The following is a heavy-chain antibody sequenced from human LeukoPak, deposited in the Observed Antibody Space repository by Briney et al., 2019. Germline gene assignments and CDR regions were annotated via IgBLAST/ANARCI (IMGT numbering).Heavy chain of an antibody. CDR3: ARYFDWLLFNRGFDY. CDR2: ISAYNGNT. Sequence: EASVKVSCKASGYTFTSYGISWVRQAPGQGLEWMGWISAYNGNTNYAQKLQGRVTMTTDTSTSTAYMELRSLRSDDTAVYYCARYFDWLLFNRGFDYWGQGTLVTVSS. V-gene: IGHV1-18*01. J-gene: IGHJ4*02. D-gene: IGHD3-9*01. CDR1: GYTFTSYG.